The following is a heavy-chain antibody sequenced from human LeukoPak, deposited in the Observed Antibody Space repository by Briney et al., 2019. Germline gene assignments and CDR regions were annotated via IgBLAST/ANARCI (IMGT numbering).Heavy chain of an antibody. V-gene: IGHV1-8*03. CDR3: ARSSHRDGDTFDY. J-gene: IGHJ4*02. CDR2: MNPNSGNT. Sequence: RASVKVSCKASGYTFTSYDINWVRQATGQGLEWMGWMNPNSGNTGYAQKFQGRVTITRNTSISTAYMELSSLRSEDTAVYYCARSSHRDGDTFDYWGQGTLVTVSS. D-gene: IGHD3-10*01. CDR1: GYTFTSYD.